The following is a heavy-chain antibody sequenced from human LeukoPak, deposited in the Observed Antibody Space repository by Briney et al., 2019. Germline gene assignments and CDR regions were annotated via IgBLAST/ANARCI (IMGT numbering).Heavy chain of an antibody. CDR2: ISSSSSTI. V-gene: IGHV3-48*02. D-gene: IGHD3-10*01. CDR1: GFTFSSYS. CDR3: ARNLRDYYGSGSYDY. J-gene: IGHJ4*02. Sequence: GGSLRLSCAASGFTFSSYSMNWVRQAPGKGLEWVSYISSSSSTIYYADSVKGRSTISRDNAKNSLYLQMNSLRDEDTAVYYCARNLRDYYGSGSYDYWGQGTLVTVSS.